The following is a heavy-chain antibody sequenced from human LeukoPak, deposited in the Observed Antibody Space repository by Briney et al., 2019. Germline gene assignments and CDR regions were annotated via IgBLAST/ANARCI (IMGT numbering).Heavy chain of an antibody. J-gene: IGHJ4*02. Sequence: GGSLRLSCAASGFAFSSFVMSWVRPAPGSGLGWVSAIGGSGGGTYDADPVKGRFTISRDNSQNTLYLQMNSLRGEDTAVYYCARPRDGYNLLDYWGQGTLVTVSS. CDR1: GFAFSSFV. V-gene: IGHV3-23*01. D-gene: IGHD5-24*01. CDR3: ARPRDGYNLLDY. CDR2: IGGSGGGT.